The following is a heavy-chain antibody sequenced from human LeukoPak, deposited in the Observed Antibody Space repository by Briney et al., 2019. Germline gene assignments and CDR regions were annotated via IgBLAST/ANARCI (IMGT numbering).Heavy chain of an antibody. Sequence: GGSLRLSCAASGFTFSSYGMHWVRQAPGKGLEWVAVIWYDGSNKYYADSVKGRFTISRDNSKNTLYLQMNSLKAEDTALYYCATRAPYYFDYWGQGTLVTVSS. J-gene: IGHJ4*02. CDR2: IWYDGSNK. CDR1: GFTFSSYG. V-gene: IGHV3-33*01. CDR3: ATRAPYYFDY. D-gene: IGHD3-16*01.